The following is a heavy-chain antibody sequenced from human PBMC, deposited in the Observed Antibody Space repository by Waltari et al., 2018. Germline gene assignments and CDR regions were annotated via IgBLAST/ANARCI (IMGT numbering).Heavy chain of an antibody. Sequence: QVQLVQSGAEVKKPGASVKVSCKASGSTFTGYSLTWVPPAPGQGLEWMGRINPNSGGTNYAQKFQGRVTMTRDTSISTAYMELSRLRSDDTAVYYCARVGGGAVAGYWPYWYFDLWGRGTLVTVSS. CDR1: GSTFTGYS. J-gene: IGHJ2*01. D-gene: IGHD6-19*01. CDR3: ARVGGGAVAGYWPYWYFDL. V-gene: IGHV1-2*06. CDR2: INPNSGGT.